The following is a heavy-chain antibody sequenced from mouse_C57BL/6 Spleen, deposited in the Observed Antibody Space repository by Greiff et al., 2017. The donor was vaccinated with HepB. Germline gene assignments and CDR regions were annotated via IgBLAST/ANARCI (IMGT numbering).Heavy chain of an antibody. CDR1: GYTFTDYE. D-gene: IGHD1-1*01. CDR2: IDPETGGT. CDR3: TRLDGSSFYYAMDY. J-gene: IGHJ4*01. V-gene: IGHV1-15*01. Sequence: QVQLQQSGAELVRPGASVTLSCKASGYTFTDYEMHWVKQTPVHGLEWIGAIDPETGGTAYNQKFKGKAILTADKSSSTAYMELRSLTSEDSAVYYCTRLDGSSFYYAMDYWGQGTSVTVSS.